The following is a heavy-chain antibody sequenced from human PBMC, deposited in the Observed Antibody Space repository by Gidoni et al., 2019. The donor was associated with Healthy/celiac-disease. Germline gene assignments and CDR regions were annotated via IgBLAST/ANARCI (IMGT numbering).Heavy chain of an antibody. V-gene: IGHV3-53*01. Sequence: EVQLVESGGGLIQPGGSLRLSCAASGFTVSSNYMSWVRQAPGKGLEWVSVIYSGGSTYYADSVKGRFTISRDNSKNTLYLQMNSLRAEDTAVYYCARAPSYYDFWSAEGMDVWGQGTTVTVSS. CDR2: IYSGGST. D-gene: IGHD3-3*01. CDR3: ARAPSYYDFWSAEGMDV. J-gene: IGHJ6*02. CDR1: GFTVSSNY.